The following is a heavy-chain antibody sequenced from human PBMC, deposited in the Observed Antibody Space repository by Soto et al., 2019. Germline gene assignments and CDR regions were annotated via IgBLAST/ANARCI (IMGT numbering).Heavy chain of an antibody. Sequence: GSLRLSCAASGFTFSTYSMNWVRQAPGKGLEWISYITSSSTTIFYADSVKGRFTISRDNAKNSLYLQMNSLRDEDTSVYYCARDNGIAGSFDPWGQGTLVTVSS. CDR2: ITSSSTTI. D-gene: IGHD6-13*01. J-gene: IGHJ5*02. CDR3: ARDNGIAGSFDP. V-gene: IGHV3-48*02. CDR1: GFTFSTYS.